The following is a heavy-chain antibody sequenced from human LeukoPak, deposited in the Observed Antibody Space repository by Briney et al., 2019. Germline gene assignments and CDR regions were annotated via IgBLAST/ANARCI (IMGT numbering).Heavy chain of an antibody. V-gene: IGHV4-39*01. CDR3: ARNLGQTWGTVTTDLWYFDH. CDR1: GASIITTNYY. CDR2: ISYSGNA. D-gene: IGHD4-11*01. Sequence: SETLSLTCTVSGASIITTNYYWGWIRQPPGRGLEWIGSISYSGNAYYNPSLRSRLSISMDASKNQFSLKVRSVTAADTAVYYCARNLGQTWGTVTTDLWYFDHWGQGTLVPVSS. J-gene: IGHJ4*02.